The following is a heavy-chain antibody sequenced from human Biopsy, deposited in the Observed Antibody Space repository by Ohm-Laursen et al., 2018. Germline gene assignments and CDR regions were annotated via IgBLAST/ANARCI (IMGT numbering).Heavy chain of an antibody. J-gene: IGHJ4*02. V-gene: IGHV1-2*02. CDR3: ARDPLNGHKHFDY. D-gene: IGHD2-8*01. CDR2: INCKTGAT. CDR1: SYTFTGYN. Sequence: ASVKVSCKASSYTFTGYNIHWMRQAPGQGLEWLGCINCKTGATNYAQKFQGTVTMTRDTSISTAYLALGSLRSADTAIYHCARDPLNGHKHFDYWGQGSLVTVSS.